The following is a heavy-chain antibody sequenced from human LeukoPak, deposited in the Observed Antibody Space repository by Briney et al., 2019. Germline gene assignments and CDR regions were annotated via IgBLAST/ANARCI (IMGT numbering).Heavy chain of an antibody. V-gene: IGHV4-61*09. J-gene: IGHJ6*03. CDR2: IYSSGNT. CDR3: ARVTYGSGNYYVYYYYMDV. D-gene: IGHD3-10*01. CDR1: GGSISSIGYF. Sequence: PSETLSLTCTVSGGSISSIGYFWSWMRQPAGKGLEWIGHIYSSGNTNYNPSLKSRVTISIDTSKNQFSLKVTSVTAADTAVYYCARVTYGSGNYYVYYYYMDVWGKGTTVTASS.